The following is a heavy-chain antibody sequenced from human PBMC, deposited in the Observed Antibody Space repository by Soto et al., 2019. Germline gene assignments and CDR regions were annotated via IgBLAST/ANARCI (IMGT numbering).Heavy chain of an antibody. CDR2: ISSSSSYI. V-gene: IGHV3-21*01. CDR3: ASHYRRDGYNYFEWDYQYSGMDV. CDR1: GFTFSRNS. J-gene: IGHJ6*02. Sequence: EVQLVESGGGLVKPGGSLRLSCAASGFTFSRNSMNWVRQAPGKGLEWVSSISSSSSYIHYADSLKGRFTISRDNAKNSPYLQMNSLKAENTAEYYCASHYRRDGYNYFEWDYQYSGMDVWGQGSTVTVSS. D-gene: IGHD3-9*01.